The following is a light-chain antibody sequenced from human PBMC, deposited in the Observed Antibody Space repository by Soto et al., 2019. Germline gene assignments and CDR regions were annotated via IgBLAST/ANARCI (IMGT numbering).Light chain of an antibody. J-gene: IGLJ2*01. Sequence: QSALTQPASVSGSPGQSITISCTGTSSDVGSYNLVSWYQEHPGKAPKLMIYEGSKRPSGVSNRFSGSKSGNTASLTISGLQADYEADYYCCSYAGINTFVVFGGGTKLTVL. CDR3: CSYAGINTFVV. V-gene: IGLV2-23*03. CDR1: SSDVGSYNL. CDR2: EGS.